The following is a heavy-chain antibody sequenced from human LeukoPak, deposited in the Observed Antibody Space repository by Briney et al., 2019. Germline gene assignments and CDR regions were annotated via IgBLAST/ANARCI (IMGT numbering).Heavy chain of an antibody. CDR3: ARAVAGRSLPGY. CDR2: IYYSGST. Sequence: KTSETLSLTCTVSGNSISSGDYYWSWIRQPPGKGLEWIGYIYYSGSTNYNPSLKSRVTISVDTSKNQFSLKLSSVTAADTAVYYCARAVAGRSLPGYWGQGTLVTVSS. CDR1: GNSISSGDYY. J-gene: IGHJ4*02. V-gene: IGHV4-61*08. D-gene: IGHD6-19*01.